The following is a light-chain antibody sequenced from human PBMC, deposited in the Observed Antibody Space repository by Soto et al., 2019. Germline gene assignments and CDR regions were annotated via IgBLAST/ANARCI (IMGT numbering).Light chain of an antibody. J-gene: IGKJ2*01. CDR1: QSVSGSY. CDR2: GAS. V-gene: IGKV3-20*01. Sequence: EIVLTQSPGTLSLSPGERATLSCRASQSVSGSYLAWYQQKPGQAPRLLIYGASNRATGIPDRFSGSGSGTDFTLTISRLEPEDFAVYYCKQYGTSLYTFGQGTKLEIK. CDR3: KQYGTSLYT.